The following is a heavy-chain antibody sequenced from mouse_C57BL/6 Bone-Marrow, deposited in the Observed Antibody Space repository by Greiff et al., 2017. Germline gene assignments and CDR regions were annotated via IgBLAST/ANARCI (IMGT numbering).Heavy chain of an antibody. D-gene: IGHD1-1*01. Sequence: VQLQQSGAELARPGASVKLSCKASGYTFTSYGISWVKQRTGQGLEWIGEIYPRSGTTSYNEKFKGKATLTADQSSSTAYRELSSLTSEDSAVXFCAIWALFITMDYWGQGTSVTVSS. V-gene: IGHV1-81*01. CDR2: IYPRSGTT. J-gene: IGHJ4*01. CDR3: AIWALFITMDY. CDR1: GYTFTSYG.